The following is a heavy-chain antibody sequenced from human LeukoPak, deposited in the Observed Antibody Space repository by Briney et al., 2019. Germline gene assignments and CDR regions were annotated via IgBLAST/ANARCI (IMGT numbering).Heavy chain of an antibody. CDR2: INDNGDGT. J-gene: IGHJ4*02. D-gene: IGHD3-10*01. CDR3: AREPHSG. CDR1: GFTFSSYA. Sequence: PGGSLRLSCAASGFTFSSYAMSWVRQAPGKGLKWVSTINDNGDGTYYADSVKGRFTISRDNSYNTVSLQMNSLRAEDTAVYCCAREPHSGWGQGTLVTVSS. V-gene: IGHV3-23*01.